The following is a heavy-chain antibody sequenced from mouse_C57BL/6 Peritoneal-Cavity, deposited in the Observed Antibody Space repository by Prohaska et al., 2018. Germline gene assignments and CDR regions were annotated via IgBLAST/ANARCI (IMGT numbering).Heavy chain of an antibody. CDR3: SRSRFYSFDY. V-gene: IGHV8-12*01. CDR1: GFSLSTSGMG. CDR2: IYWDDDK. J-gene: IGHJ2*01. Sequence: QVTLKESGPGILQSSQTLSLTCSFSGFSLSTSGMGVSWIRQPSGKGLEWLAHIYWDDDKRYNPSLKSLLTISKDTSRNQVFLKITSVDTAYTATYYCSRSRFYSFDYWGQSTTLTVSS.